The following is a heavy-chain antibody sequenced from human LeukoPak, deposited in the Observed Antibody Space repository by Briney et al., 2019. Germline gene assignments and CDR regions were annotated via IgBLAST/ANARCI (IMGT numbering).Heavy chain of an antibody. CDR2: IISSSTTI. CDR1: GFTFSFYS. CDR3: ARDIDFDY. Sequence: PGGSLRLSCTASGFTFSFYSMNWVRQAPGKGLEWVPYIISSSTTIYYADSVKGRFTISRDNAKNSLYLQMNSLRDEDTAVYYCARDIDFDYWGQGTLVTVSS. J-gene: IGHJ4*02. D-gene: IGHD2-15*01. V-gene: IGHV3-48*02.